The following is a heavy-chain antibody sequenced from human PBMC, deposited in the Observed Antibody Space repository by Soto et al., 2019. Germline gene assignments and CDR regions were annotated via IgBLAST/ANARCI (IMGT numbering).Heavy chain of an antibody. J-gene: IGHJ5*02. Sequence: PSETLSLTCTVSGDSISGGTYYWGWIRQPPGKGLEWIATVYYSGSTYYNPSLKSRVTISVDTSNNQCSLKLNSVAAADTAVYYCARHQWELPSCWFEPWGQGTLVTVSS. CDR1: GDSISGGTYY. D-gene: IGHD1-26*01. CDR3: ARHQWELPSCWFEP. CDR2: VYYSGST. V-gene: IGHV4-39*01.